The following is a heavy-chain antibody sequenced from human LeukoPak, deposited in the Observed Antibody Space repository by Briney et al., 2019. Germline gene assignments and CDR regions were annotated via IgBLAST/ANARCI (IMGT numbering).Heavy chain of an antibody. D-gene: IGHD4-17*01. CDR1: GFTFSSYG. CDR3: ARGAHAFYGHYVDY. J-gene: IGHJ4*02. CDR2: IWYDGSNK. Sequence: GGSLRLSCAASGFTFSSYGMHWVRQAPGKGLEWVAVIWYDGSNKYYADSVKGRFTISRDNSKNTLYLQMNSLRAEDTAVYYCARGAHAFYGHYVDYWGQGTLVTVSS. V-gene: IGHV3-33*01.